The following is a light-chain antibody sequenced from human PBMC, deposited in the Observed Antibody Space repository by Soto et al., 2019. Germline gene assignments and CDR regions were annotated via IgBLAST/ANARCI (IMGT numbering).Light chain of an antibody. CDR3: QTWDSGTAV. Sequence: SYELTQPPSVSVSPGQTASITCSGERLRDKYACWYQRKPGQSPVLVIFLDTERPSGIPERFSGSTSENTATLTISGTQPADEADYYCQTWDSGTAVFGGGTKLTVL. CDR1: RLRDKY. V-gene: IGLV3-1*01. CDR2: LDT. J-gene: IGLJ2*01.